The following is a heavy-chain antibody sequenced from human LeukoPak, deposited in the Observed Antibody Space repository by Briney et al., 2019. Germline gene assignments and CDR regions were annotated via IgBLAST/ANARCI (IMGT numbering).Heavy chain of an antibody. J-gene: IGHJ5*01. D-gene: IGHD3-16*01. V-gene: IGHV3-33*01. CDR2: IWYDGSKK. CDR1: GFTFNTYG. Sequence: TGGSLRLSCVASGFTFNTYGMHWVRQAPGKGLEWVAVIWYDGSKKFYADSVNGRFTISRDDSRNTLYLQMSGLRADDTAIYYCASAYSAGWFGYWGQGTPVTVSS. CDR3: ASAYSAGWFGY.